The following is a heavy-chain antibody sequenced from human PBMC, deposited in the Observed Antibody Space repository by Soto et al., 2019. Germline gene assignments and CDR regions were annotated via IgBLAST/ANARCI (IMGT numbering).Heavy chain of an antibody. V-gene: IGHV1-69*12. CDR2: IIPIFGTA. CDR1: GGTFSSYA. CDR3: ARIPLGYCIGTSCFD. D-gene: IGHD2-2*01. J-gene: IGHJ4*02. Sequence: QVQLVQSGAEVKKPGSSVKVSCKASGGTFSSYAISWVRQAPGQGLEWMGGIIPIFGTANYAQKFQGRVTMTADESTSPAYMELRRLRSEDTAVYYCARIPLGYCIGTSCFDWGQGTLVTVSS.